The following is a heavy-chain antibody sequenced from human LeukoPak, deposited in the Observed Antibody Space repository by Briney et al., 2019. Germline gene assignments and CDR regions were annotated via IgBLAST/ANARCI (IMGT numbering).Heavy chain of an antibody. CDR2: IKNDGSES. CDR3: AKNNGWFHLAQ. J-gene: IGHJ4*02. V-gene: IGHV3-7*03. D-gene: IGHD6-19*01. Sequence: GGSLRLSCAVSGFNFRDHWMDWVRQAPGKGLEWVGHIKNDGSESYYVDSLKGRFSISRDNTNNALYLQMNSLRVEDTAVYYCAKNNGWFHLAQWGQGTLVTVSS. CDR1: GFNFRDHW.